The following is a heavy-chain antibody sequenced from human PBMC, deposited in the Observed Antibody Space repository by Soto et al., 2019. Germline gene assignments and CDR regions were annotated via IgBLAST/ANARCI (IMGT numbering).Heavy chain of an antibody. Sequence: ASVKVSCKASGDTFTSYGISWVRQAPGQGLEWMGWISAYNGNTNYAQKLQGRVTMTTDTSTSTAYMELRSLRSDDTAVYYCARVDVVVPAAPVDYWGQGTLVTVSS. CDR3: ARVDVVVPAAPVDY. CDR1: GDTFTSYG. D-gene: IGHD2-2*01. J-gene: IGHJ4*02. V-gene: IGHV1-18*04. CDR2: ISAYNGNT.